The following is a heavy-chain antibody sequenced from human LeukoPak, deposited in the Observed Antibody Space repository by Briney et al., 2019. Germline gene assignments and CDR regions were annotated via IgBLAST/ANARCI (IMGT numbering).Heavy chain of an antibody. CDR2: ISSSGSTI. CDR1: GFTFSDYY. CDR3: AKRRTVAGTTPPGRYYFDY. Sequence: GGSLRLSCAASGFTFSDYYMSWIRQAPGKGLEWVSYISSSGSTIYYADSVKGRFTISRDNAKNSLYLQMNSLRAEDTAVYYCAKRRTVAGTTPPGRYYFDYWGQGTLVTVSS. D-gene: IGHD6-19*01. J-gene: IGHJ4*02. V-gene: IGHV3-11*01.